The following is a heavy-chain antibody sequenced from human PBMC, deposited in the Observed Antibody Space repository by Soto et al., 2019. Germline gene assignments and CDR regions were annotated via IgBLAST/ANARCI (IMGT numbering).Heavy chain of an antibody. J-gene: IGHJ4*02. CDR2: IKPNNGGT. Sequence: ASVKVSCKXSGDTLIAYYLHWVRQAPGQGLEWMGRIKPNNGGTHYAQKFEGRLTMTRDTSINTAYMELSSLRSDDTGVYYCASHGWLSHWGQGTLVTVSS. CDR3: ASHGWLSH. CDR1: GDTLIAYY. V-gene: IGHV1-2*05. D-gene: IGHD5-12*01.